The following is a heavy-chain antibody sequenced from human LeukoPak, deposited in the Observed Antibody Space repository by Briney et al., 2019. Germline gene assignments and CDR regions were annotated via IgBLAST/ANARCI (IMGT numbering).Heavy chain of an antibody. J-gene: IGHJ3*02. D-gene: IGHD5-12*01. Sequence: PSETLSLTCTVSGGSISSSSYYWGWIRQPPGKGLEWIGSIYYSGSTYYNPSLKSRVTISVDTSKNQFSLKLSSVTAADTAVYYCARRSGYDPVRDAFDIWGQGTMVTVSS. CDR2: IYYSGST. CDR3: ARRSGYDPVRDAFDI. CDR1: GGSISSSSYY. V-gene: IGHV4-39*07.